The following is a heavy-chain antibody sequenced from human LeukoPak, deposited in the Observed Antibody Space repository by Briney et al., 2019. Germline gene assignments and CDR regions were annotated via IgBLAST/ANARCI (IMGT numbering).Heavy chain of an antibody. CDR2: ISGSGGST. V-gene: IGHV3-23*01. Sequence: GGSLRLSCAASGFTFSSYAMSWVRQAPGKGLEWVSAISGSGGSTYYADSVKGRFTISRDNAKNSLYLQMNSLRAEDTALYYCAKDTEYSSSSGFDYWGQGTLVTVSS. J-gene: IGHJ4*01. CDR3: AKDTEYSSSSGFDY. D-gene: IGHD6-6*01. CDR1: GFTFSSYA.